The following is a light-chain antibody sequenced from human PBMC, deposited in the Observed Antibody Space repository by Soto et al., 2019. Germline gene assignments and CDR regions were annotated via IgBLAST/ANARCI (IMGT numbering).Light chain of an antibody. V-gene: IGKV3-11*01. J-gene: IGKJ5*01. Sequence: EIVLTHSPATLSLSPGERATLSCRASQTVATFLAWCQHKPGQAPRLLISDTSNRATGIPARFSGSGSGTDFTLTISSLEPEDFAVYYCQQRSNWPPITFGQGTRLEIK. CDR1: QTVATF. CDR2: DTS. CDR3: QQRSNWPPIT.